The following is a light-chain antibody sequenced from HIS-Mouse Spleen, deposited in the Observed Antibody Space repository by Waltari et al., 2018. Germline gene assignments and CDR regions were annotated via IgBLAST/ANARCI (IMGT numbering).Light chain of an antibody. CDR1: SSDVGSYNR. V-gene: IGLV2-18*01. J-gene: IGLJ1*01. Sequence: QSALTQPPSVSGSPGQSVTISCTGTSSDVGSYNRVSWYQQPPGTAPKLMIYEVSNRPSGAPDRFSGSKSGNTASLTISGLQAEDEADYYCSLYTSSSTYVFGTGTKVTVL. CDR3: SLYTSSSTYV. CDR2: EVS.